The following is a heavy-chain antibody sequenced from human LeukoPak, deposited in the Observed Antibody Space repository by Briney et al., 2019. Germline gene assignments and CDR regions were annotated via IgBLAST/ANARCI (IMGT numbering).Heavy chain of an antibody. J-gene: IGHJ4*02. CDR2: INPNSGGT. Sequence: ASVKVSCKASGYTFTGYYMHWVRPAPGQGLEWMGWINPNSGGTNYAQKFQGRVTTTRDTSLSTAYMELSRLRSDDTAVYYCAREYCSGGSCYSVDYWGQGTLVTVSS. D-gene: IGHD2-15*01. CDR1: GYTFTGYY. V-gene: IGHV1-2*02. CDR3: AREYCSGGSCYSVDY.